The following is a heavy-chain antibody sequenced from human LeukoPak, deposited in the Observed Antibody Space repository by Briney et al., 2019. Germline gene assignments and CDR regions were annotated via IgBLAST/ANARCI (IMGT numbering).Heavy chain of an antibody. CDR2: INHSGST. CDR3: ARRAATRSYGMDV. D-gene: IGHD6-25*01. J-gene: IGHJ6*02. CDR1: GGSFSGYY. Sequence: SETLSLTCAVYGGSFSGYYWSWIRQPPGKGLEWIGEINHSGSTNYNPSLKGRVTISVDTSKNQFSLKPSSVTAADTAVYYCARRAATRSYGMDVWGQGTTVTVSS. V-gene: IGHV4-34*01.